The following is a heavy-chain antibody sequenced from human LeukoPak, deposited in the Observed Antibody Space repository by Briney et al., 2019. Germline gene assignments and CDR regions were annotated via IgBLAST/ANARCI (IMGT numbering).Heavy chain of an antibody. J-gene: IGHJ4*02. Sequence: PGGSLRLSCAASGFTFSDYSMNWVRQVPGKGLEWVSSISTTSSYIYYADSVKGRFTISRDNAKNSLYLQMNSLRADDTAVYFCARDIYDDSGYFRRGLDYWGQGILVTVSS. CDR1: GFTFSDYS. D-gene: IGHD3-22*01. CDR3: ARDIYDDSGYFRRGLDY. V-gene: IGHV3-21*01. CDR2: ISTTSSYI.